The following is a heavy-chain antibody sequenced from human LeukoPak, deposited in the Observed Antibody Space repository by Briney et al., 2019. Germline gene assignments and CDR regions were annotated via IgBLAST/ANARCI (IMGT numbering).Heavy chain of an antibody. J-gene: IGHJ3*02. CDR2: IYYSGST. CDR1: GGSISSSSYY. CDR3: ATPGSPSGDAFDI. D-gene: IGHD1-26*01. Sequence: PSGTLSLTCTVSGGSISSSSYYWGWIRQPPGKGLEWIGSIYYSGSTYYNPSLKSRVTISVDTSKNQFSLKLSSVTAADTAVYYCATPGSPSGDAFDIWGQGTMVTVSS. V-gene: IGHV4-39*01.